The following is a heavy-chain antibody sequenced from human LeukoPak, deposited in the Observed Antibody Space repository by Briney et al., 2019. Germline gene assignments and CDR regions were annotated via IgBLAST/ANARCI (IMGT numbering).Heavy chain of an antibody. Sequence: GESLKISCQGSRYNFASYWIGWVRQMPGKGPEWMGIIYPDASNTRYSPSFQGQVTISADKSISTAYLQWSSLKASDTAIYYCARKYSSGWPSWGQGTLVTVSS. V-gene: IGHV5-51*01. D-gene: IGHD6-19*01. CDR2: IYPDASNT. J-gene: IGHJ4*02. CDR1: RYNFASYW. CDR3: ARKYSSGWPS.